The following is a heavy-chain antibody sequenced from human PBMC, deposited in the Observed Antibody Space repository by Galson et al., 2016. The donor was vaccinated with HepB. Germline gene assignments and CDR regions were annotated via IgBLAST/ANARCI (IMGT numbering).Heavy chain of an antibody. CDR1: GYTFINYY. CDR2: GNPRTGST. J-gene: IGHJ6*02. V-gene: IGHV1-46*01. D-gene: IGHD3-10*01. CDR3: ARDRGSNYVKDYGSDV. Sequence: SVKVSCKASGYTFINYYMHWVRQAPGQGLEWMGIGNPRTGSTSYAQKFQDRVTVTRDTSTSTVYMELSSLRYEDTAVYYWARDRGSNYVKDYGSDVWVQGNTVTVPS.